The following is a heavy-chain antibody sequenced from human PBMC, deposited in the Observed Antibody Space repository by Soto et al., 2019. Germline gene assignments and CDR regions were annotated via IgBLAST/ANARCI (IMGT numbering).Heavy chain of an antibody. V-gene: IGHV3-23*01. J-gene: IGHJ4*02. CDR1: GFTFSSYA. CDR2: ISGRGNNT. D-gene: IGHD3-3*01. Sequence: GGSLRLSCAASGFTFSSYAMTWVRQAPGKGLEWVSTISGRGNNTYYADSVKGRFTISRDNSKNTLYLQMNSLRAEDTAVYYCVKALREWLFTVFDYWGQGTLVTVSS. CDR3: VKALREWLFTVFDY.